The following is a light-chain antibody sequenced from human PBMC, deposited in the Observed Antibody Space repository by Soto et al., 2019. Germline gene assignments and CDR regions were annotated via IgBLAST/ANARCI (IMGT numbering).Light chain of an antibody. J-gene: IGKJ3*01. V-gene: IGKV3-20*01. CDR1: LSVSRSY. Sequence: EIVLTQSPGILSVSPGERATLSCRASLSVSRSYLAWYQQKPGQAPRLLIYGASNRATGIPDRFSGGGSGTDFSLPISRLEPEDFAVYYCQQYGNSPFTFGPGTTVDIK. CDR3: QQYGNSPFT. CDR2: GAS.